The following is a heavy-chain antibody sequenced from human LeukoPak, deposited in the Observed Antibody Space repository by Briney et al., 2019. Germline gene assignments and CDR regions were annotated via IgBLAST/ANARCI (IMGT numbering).Heavy chain of an antibody. CDR3: ARALGDYFDY. Sequence: GGSLRLSCAASGFTFSSYAMSWVRQAPGKGLEWVSTINGGGVNTHYADSVGGRFTISRDNSKNTLFLQMNSLRDEDTAVYYCARALGDYFDYWGQGTLVTVSS. J-gene: IGHJ4*02. CDR2: INGGGVNT. V-gene: IGHV3-23*01. CDR1: GFTFSSYA.